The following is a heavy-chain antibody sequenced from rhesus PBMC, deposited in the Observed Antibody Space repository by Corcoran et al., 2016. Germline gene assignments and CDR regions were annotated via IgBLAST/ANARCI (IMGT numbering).Heavy chain of an antibody. V-gene: IGHV4-173*01. Sequence: QLQLQESGPGRVKPSETPALTCAFSGGSISSNYWSWIRQPPGKGLEWVGRFSGSGVSTDYNPSLKSRVTISTDTSKNQFSLKLSSVTAADTAVYYCARNSAGKTFDYWGQGVLVTVSS. J-gene: IGHJ4*01. CDR3: ARNSAGKTFDY. D-gene: IGHD1-44*01. CDR2: FSGSGVST. CDR1: GGSISSNY.